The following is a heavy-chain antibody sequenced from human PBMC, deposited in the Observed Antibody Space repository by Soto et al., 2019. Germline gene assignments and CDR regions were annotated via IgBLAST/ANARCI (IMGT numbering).Heavy chain of an antibody. CDR3: ARVIPGAEAWFDP. D-gene: IGHD2-2*01. Sequence: QAQLVQSGAEVKKPGASVKVSCEAFGYTFTGYYMHWVRQAPGQGLEWMGWINPKSGATKYAQKFQGRVIMTRDTSMYTVYMDLRSLTSDDTAVYYCARVIPGAEAWFDPWGQGTLVTVSS. CDR1: GYTFTGYY. J-gene: IGHJ5*02. CDR2: INPKSGAT. V-gene: IGHV1-2*02.